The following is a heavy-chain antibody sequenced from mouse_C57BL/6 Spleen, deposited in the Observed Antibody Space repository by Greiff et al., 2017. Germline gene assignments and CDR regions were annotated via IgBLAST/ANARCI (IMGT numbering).Heavy chain of an antibody. CDR1: GFTFSSYT. J-gene: IGHJ1*03. Sequence: EVKLMESGGGLVKPGGSLKLSCAASGFTFSSYTMSWVRQTPEKRLEWVATISGGGGNTYYPDSVKGRFTISRDNAKNTLYLQMSSLRSEDTAVYYCARLDGSSYGWYFDVWGTGTTVTVSS. V-gene: IGHV5-9*04. D-gene: IGHD1-1*01. CDR2: ISGGGGNT. CDR3: ARLDGSSYGWYFDV.